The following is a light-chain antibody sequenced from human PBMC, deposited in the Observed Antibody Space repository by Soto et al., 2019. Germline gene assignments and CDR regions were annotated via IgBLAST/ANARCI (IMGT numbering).Light chain of an antibody. J-gene: IGLJ2*01. CDR3: ASFDSSLPGPI. CDR1: NSNIGADYG. Sequence: QSVLTQPPSVSGTPGQRVTISCTGSNSNIGADYGEHWYQQFPGTAPKLLISNYTKPPSGVPDRFSASRCGTSASLAIAGLQSEDEAYYYGASFDSSLPGPILGVGTKLTVL. V-gene: IGLV1-40*01. CDR2: NYT.